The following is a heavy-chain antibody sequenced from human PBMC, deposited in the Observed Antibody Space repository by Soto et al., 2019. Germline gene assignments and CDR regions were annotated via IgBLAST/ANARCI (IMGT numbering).Heavy chain of an antibody. CDR3: AKVPPKFCSGGSCYSGDY. V-gene: IGHV3-23*01. Sequence: GGSLRLSCAASGFTFSSYAMSWVRQAPGKGLEWVSAISGSGGSTYYADSVKGRFTISRDNSKNTLYLQMNSLRAEDTAVYYCAKVPPKFCSGGSCYSGDYWGQGTLVTVSS. J-gene: IGHJ4*02. CDR1: GFTFSSYA. D-gene: IGHD2-15*01. CDR2: ISGSGGST.